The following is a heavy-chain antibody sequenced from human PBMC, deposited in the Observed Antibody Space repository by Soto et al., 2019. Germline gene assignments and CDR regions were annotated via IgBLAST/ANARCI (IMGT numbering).Heavy chain of an antibody. J-gene: IGHJ3*02. D-gene: IGHD6-13*01. Sequence: LSLTCTVSGGSISSSSSYWGWIRQPPGKGLEWVGYIYYLGSTYYNPSLKSRVTISVDTSKNQFSLKLSSVTAADTAVYYCARHLWVGSSWYLGAFDIWGQGTMVTVSS. CDR3: ARHLWVGSSWYLGAFDI. CDR2: IYYLGST. V-gene: IGHV4-39*01. CDR1: GGSISSSSSY.